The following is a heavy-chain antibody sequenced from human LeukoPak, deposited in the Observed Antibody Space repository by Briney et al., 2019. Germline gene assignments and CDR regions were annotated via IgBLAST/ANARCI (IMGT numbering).Heavy chain of an antibody. CDR3: AREPGFDSSGYLNWFDP. Sequence: PSETLSLTCTVPGGSISSYYWSWIRQPLGKGLEWIACISYSGSTKYNPSLKSRVTISVDTSKNQLSLKLSSVTAADTAVYYCAREPGFDSSGYLNWFDPWGQGTLVTVSS. V-gene: IGHV4-59*01. D-gene: IGHD3-22*01. J-gene: IGHJ5*02. CDR1: GGSISSYY. CDR2: ISYSGST.